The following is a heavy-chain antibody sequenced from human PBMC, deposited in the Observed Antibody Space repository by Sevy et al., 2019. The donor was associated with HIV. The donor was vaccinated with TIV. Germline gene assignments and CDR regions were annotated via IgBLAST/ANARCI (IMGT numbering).Heavy chain of an antibody. J-gene: IGHJ4*02. Sequence: LSLTCTVSGGSISDYYWTWIRQPAGKGLEWLGRIYISGSTEYNPSLKSRVSMSLETSKNTFSLKLTSMTAADTAVYYCARGPQSCNSVSCYSALSWGQGILVTVSS. CDR3: ARGPQSCNSVSCYSALS. D-gene: IGHD2-15*01. CDR1: GGSISDYY. V-gene: IGHV4-4*07. CDR2: IYISGST.